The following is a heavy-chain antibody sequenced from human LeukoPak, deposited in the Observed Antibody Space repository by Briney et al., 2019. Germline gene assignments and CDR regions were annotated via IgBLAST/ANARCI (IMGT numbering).Heavy chain of an antibody. CDR2: ISGSGGST. CDR1: GFTFSSYA. J-gene: IGHJ4*02. D-gene: IGHD1-26*01. Sequence: GGSLRLSCAASGFTFSSYAMSWVRQAPGKGLEWVSAISGSGGSTYYADSVKGRFTISRDMYLQMNSLRPDDTALYYCARDQASGSRRGDCDYWGQGTLVTVSS. CDR3: ARDQASGSRRGDCDY. V-gene: IGHV3-23*01.